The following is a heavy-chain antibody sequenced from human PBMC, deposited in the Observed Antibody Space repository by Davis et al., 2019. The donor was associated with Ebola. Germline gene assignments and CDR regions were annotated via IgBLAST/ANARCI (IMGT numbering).Heavy chain of an antibody. CDR2: ISAYNGNT. V-gene: IGHV1-18*01. CDR3: AKSGLSFGVVKYHYGMDA. Sequence: ASVKVSCKASGGTFSSYAISWVRQAPGQGLEWMGWISAYNGNTNYAQKLQGRVTMTTDTSTSTAYMELRSLRSDDTAVYYCAKSGLSFGVVKYHYGMDAWGKGTTVTVSS. J-gene: IGHJ6*04. D-gene: IGHD3-3*01. CDR1: GGTFSSYA.